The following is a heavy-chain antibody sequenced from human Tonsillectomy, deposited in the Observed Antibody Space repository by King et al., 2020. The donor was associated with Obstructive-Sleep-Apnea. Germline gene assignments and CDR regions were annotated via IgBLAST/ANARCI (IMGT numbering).Heavy chain of an antibody. Sequence: VQLVESGGGLVQPGGSLRLSCAASGFTFSSYAMSWVRQAPGKGLEWVSAISGSGGSTYYADSVKGRFTISRDNSKNTLYLQMNSLRAEDTAVYYCAKAGGEEAIAVPGGHFNYWGQGTLVTVSS. J-gene: IGHJ4*02. V-gene: IGHV3-23*04. CDR1: GFTFSSYA. CDR2: ISGSGGST. CDR3: AKAGGEEAIAVPGGHFNY. D-gene: IGHD6-19*01.